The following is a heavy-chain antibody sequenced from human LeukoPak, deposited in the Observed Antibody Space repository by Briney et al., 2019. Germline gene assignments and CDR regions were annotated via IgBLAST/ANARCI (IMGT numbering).Heavy chain of an antibody. J-gene: IGHJ6*03. Sequence: KAGGSLRLSCAASGFTFSNAWMSWVRQAPGKGLEWVGRIKSKTDGGTTDYAAPVKGRFTISRDDSKNTLYLQMNSLKTEDTAVYYCTTGKTDTMVRGVTLWHYYYYMDVWGKGTTVTISS. CDR2: IKSKTDGGTT. CDR3: TTGKTDTMVRGVTLWHYYYYMDV. CDR1: GFTFSNAW. D-gene: IGHD3-10*01. V-gene: IGHV3-15*01.